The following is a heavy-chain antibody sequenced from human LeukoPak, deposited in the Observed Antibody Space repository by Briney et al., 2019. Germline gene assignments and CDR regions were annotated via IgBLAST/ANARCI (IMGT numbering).Heavy chain of an antibody. CDR2: FNPNSGGT. J-gene: IGHJ6*03. CDR3: AGAGTNYYYYMDV. V-gene: IGHV1-2*06. D-gene: IGHD6-13*01. CDR1: GYTFTGYY. Sequence: GASVKVSCKASGYTFTGYYMHWVRQAPGQGLEWMGRFNPNSGGTNYAQKFQGRVTMTRDTSISTAYMELGRLRSDDTAVYYCAGAGTNYYYYMDVWGKGTTVTVSS.